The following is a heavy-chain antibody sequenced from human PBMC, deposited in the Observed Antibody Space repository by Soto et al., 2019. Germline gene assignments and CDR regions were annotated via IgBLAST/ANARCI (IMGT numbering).Heavy chain of an antibody. CDR1: GFTFGSYS. V-gene: IGHV3-48*01. CDR2: ISSSSSTI. J-gene: IGHJ3*02. D-gene: IGHD4-17*01. CDR3: ARRTTGNAFDI. Sequence: EVQLVESGGGLVQPGGSLRLSCAASGFTFGSYSLSWVRQAPGKGLEWVSYISSSSSTIYYADSVKGRFTISRDNAKNSLYLQMNSLRAEDTALYYCARRTTGNAFDIWGQGTMVTVSS.